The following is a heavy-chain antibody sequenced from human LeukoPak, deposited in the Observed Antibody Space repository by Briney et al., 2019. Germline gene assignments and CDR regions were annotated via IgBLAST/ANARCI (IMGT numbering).Heavy chain of an antibody. V-gene: IGHV1-69*13. CDR2: IIPIFGTA. J-gene: IGHJ5*02. CDR1: GGTFSSYA. Sequence: SVTVSCTASGGTFSSYAISWVRQAPGQGLEWMGGIIPIFGTANYAQKFQGRVTITADESTSTAYMELSSLRSEDTAVYYCALSSSGWQNWFDPWGQGTLVTVSS. D-gene: IGHD6-19*01. CDR3: ALSSSGWQNWFDP.